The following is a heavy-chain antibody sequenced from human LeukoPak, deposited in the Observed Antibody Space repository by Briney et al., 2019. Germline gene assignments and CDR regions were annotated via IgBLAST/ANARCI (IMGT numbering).Heavy chain of an antibody. CDR1: GDTINPYH. CDR2: VHMSGST. Sequence: SETLSLTCTVSGDTINPYHWTWIRQTAGKGLEWIGRVHMSGSTNYNPSLWSRVAISMDNSKNQFSLKVNSVTAADAGVYYCARDESSRDDSGGYHYWGQGTLVTVSS. V-gene: IGHV4-4*07. CDR3: ARDESSRDDSGGYHY. J-gene: IGHJ4*02. D-gene: IGHD3-22*01.